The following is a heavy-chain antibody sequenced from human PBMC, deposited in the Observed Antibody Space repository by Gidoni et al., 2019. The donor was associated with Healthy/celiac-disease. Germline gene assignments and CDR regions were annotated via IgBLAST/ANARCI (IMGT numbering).Heavy chain of an antibody. D-gene: IGHD6-13*01. CDR3: ARVDSSSWLIDY. V-gene: IGHV4-4*02. CDR2: IYHSGST. J-gene: IGHJ4*02. CDR1: GGSIGSSNW. Sequence: QVQLQESGHGLVKPSGTLSLTCAVSGGSIGSSNWWSWVRQPPGKGLEWIGEIYHSGSTNYNPSLKCRVTISVDKSKNQFSLKLSSVTAADTAVYYCARVDSSSWLIDYWGQGTLVTVSS.